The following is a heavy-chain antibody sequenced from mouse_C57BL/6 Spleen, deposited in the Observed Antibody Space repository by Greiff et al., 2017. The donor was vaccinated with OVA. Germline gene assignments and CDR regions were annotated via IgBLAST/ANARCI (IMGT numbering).Heavy chain of an antibody. D-gene: IGHD3-2*02. J-gene: IGHJ4*01. CDR2: ISSGSSTI. Sequence: EVQVVESGGGLVKPGGSLKLSCAASGFTFSDYGMHWVRQAPEKGLEWVAYISSGSSTIYYADTVKGRFTISRDNAKNTLFLQMTSLRSEDTAMYYCATGYVGAMDYWGQGTSVTVSS. CDR3: ATGYVGAMDY. CDR1: GFTFSDYG. V-gene: IGHV5-17*01.